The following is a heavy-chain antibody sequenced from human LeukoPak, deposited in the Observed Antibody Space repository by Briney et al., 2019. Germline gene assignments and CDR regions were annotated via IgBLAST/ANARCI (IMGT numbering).Heavy chain of an antibody. J-gene: IGHJ4*02. D-gene: IGHD6-19*01. CDR3: ARALGYSSGWAKDY. Sequence: GGSLRLSCAASGFTFSSYAMHWVRQAPGKGLEWVAVISYDGSNKYYADSVKGRFTISRDNSKSTLYLQMNSLRAEDTAVYYCARALGYSSGWAKDYWGQGTLVTVSS. V-gene: IGHV3-30-3*01. CDR1: GFTFSSYA. CDR2: ISYDGSNK.